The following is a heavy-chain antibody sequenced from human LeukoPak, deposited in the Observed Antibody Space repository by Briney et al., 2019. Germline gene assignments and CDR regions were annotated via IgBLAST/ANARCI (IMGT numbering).Heavy chain of an antibody. Sequence: GGSLRLSCAASGFTFDDYAMHWVRQAPGKGLEWVSGISWNSGSIGYADSVKGRFTISRDNAKNSLYLQMNSLRAEDTALYYCAKGYCSSTSCYNDYWGQGTLVTVSS. D-gene: IGHD2-2*01. CDR1: GFTFDDYA. CDR3: AKGYCSSTSCYNDY. CDR2: ISWNSGSI. V-gene: IGHV3-9*01. J-gene: IGHJ4*02.